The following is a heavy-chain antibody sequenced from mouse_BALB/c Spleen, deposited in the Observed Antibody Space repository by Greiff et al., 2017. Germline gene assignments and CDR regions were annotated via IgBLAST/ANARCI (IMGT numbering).Heavy chain of an antibody. D-gene: IGHD2-2*01. V-gene: IGHV1-84*01. CDR1: GYTFTDYY. J-gene: IGHJ4*01. Sequence: QVQLKESGAELARPGASVKISCKASGYTFTDYYINWVKQKPGQGLEWIGWIYPGSGNTKYNEKFKGKATLTADKSSSTAYMQLSSLTSEDSAVYFCARGYDDAMDYWGQGTSVTVSS. CDR3: ARGYDDAMDY. CDR2: IYPGSGNT.